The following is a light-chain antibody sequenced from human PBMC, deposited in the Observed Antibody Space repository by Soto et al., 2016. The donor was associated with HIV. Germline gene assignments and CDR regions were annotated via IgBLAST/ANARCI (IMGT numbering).Light chain of an antibody. V-gene: IGLV3-21*04. CDR2: EDS. J-gene: IGLJ2*01. CDR1: NIGTKS. Sequence: SYELTQPPSVSVAPGKTARITCGGSNIGTKSVHWYQQKPGQAPVVVIFEDSDRPSEIPDRFSGSNSGDTATLTISRVEAGDEADYYCQVWDINSDHVVFGGGDQADRP. CDR3: QVWDINSDHVV.